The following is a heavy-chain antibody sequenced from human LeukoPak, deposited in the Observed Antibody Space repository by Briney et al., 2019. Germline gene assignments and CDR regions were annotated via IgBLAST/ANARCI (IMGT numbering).Heavy chain of an antibody. CDR3: ARYGSSSWYF. V-gene: IGHV4-34*01. D-gene: IGHD6-13*01. CDR1: GGSFSGYY. Sequence: SETLSLTCAVNGGSFSGYYWSWIRQPPGKGLEWIGEINHSGSTNYNPSLKSRVTISVDTSKNQFSLKLSSVTAADTAVYYCARYGSSSWYFWGQGTLVTVSS. J-gene: IGHJ4*02. CDR2: INHSGST.